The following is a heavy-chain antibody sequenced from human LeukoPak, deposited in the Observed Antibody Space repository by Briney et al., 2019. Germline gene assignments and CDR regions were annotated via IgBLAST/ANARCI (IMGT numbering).Heavy chain of an antibody. J-gene: IGHJ6*02. D-gene: IGHD3-10*01. CDR3: AYYYGSGSYFQYYYYYYGMDV. Sequence: GGSLRLSCAASGFTFSSYGMHWVRQAPGKGLEWVAVISYDGSNKYYADSVKGRFTISRDNSKNTLYLEMNSLRAEDTAVYYCAYYYGSGSYFQYYYYYYGMDVWGQGTTVTVCS. CDR1: GFTFSSYG. V-gene: IGHV3-30*03. CDR2: ISYDGSNK.